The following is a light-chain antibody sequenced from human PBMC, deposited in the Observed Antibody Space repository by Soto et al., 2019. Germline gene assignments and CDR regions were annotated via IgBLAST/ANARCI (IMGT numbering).Light chain of an antibody. J-gene: IGKJ2*01. V-gene: IGKV1-39*01. CDR1: RNVIAY. Sequence: DIQMTQSPSSLSASVGDRVTITCRASRNVIAYLNWYQQRLGKAPKLLIFAASTLQSGVPSRFSGSGSGTDFTLTISSLQPEDSAPYYCQQSYTTPTFGQGTKLEIK. CDR2: AAS. CDR3: QQSYTTPT.